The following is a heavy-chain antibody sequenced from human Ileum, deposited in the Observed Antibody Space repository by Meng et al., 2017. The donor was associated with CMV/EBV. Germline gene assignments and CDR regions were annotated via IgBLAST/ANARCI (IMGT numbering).Heavy chain of an antibody. J-gene: IGHJ5*02. CDR1: GGSLTSYY. Sequence: LPHEAGPRLLQPSETLSLTCTVTGGSLTSYYWTWIRQPAGKGLEWIGRIHPTGTTDDNPSLRSRVSMSLDKSKNQFSLKLTSVTAADTAVYYCARAAARGVPVDLWGQGTLVTVSS. D-gene: IGHD3-10*01. V-gene: IGHV4-4*07. CDR3: ARAAARGVPVDL. CDR2: IHPTGTT.